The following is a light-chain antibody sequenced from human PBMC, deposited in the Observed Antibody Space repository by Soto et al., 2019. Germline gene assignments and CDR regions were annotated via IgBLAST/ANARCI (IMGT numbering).Light chain of an antibody. V-gene: IGLV2-23*02. CDR1: SSDVGNNNL. J-gene: IGLJ1*01. CDR3: CSYADNYYV. CDR2: EVI. Sequence: SALTQPASVSGSPGQSITISCTGTSSDVGNNNLVSWYQHHPGKAPRLLIYEVIKRASGASNRFSGARSGNTASLTISGLQAEDEADYFCCSYADNYYVFGTGTKVTVL.